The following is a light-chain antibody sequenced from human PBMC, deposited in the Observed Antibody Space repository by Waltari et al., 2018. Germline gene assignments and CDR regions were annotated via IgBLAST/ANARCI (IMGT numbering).Light chain of an antibody. Sequence: QSVLTQSPSASGTPGQSVAISCSGATRNIGHNYVYWYQQPPGTAPKLLIYRDSQRPSGVPDRFSGSKSGTSASLAISGLRSEDEADYYCVTWDDSLGGYYVFGTGTKVTVL. CDR3: VTWDDSLGGYYV. CDR1: TRNIGHNY. V-gene: IGLV1-47*01. J-gene: IGLJ1*01. CDR2: RDS.